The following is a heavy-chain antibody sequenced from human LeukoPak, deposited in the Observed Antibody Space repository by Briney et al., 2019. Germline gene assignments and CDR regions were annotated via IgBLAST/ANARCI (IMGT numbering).Heavy chain of an antibody. D-gene: IGHD4-17*01. CDR1: GFTFSSYA. J-gene: IGHJ4*02. V-gene: IGHV3-23*01. Sequence: GGSLRLPCAASGFTFSSYAMTWVRQAPGKGLEWVSTVSGSGGTTYYAGSVKGRFTVSRDNSKSTLFLQMNSLRAEDTAVYYCAKDILTTVTPFDYWGQGTLVTVSS. CDR2: VSGSGGTT. CDR3: AKDILTTVTPFDY.